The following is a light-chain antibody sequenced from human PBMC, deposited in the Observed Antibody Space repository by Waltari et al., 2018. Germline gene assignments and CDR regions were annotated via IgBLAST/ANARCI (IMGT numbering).Light chain of an antibody. V-gene: IGKV1-39*01. CDR1: QSISNY. J-gene: IGKJ2*01. CDR3: QQIYSSPYT. Sequence: DIQMTQSPSSLSASVGDRVTITCRASQSISNYLNWYQQKPGKAPNLLIYAASSLQSGVPSRFSGSGSGTDFILTISSLQPEDVATYYCQQIYSSPYTFGQGTKLEIK. CDR2: AAS.